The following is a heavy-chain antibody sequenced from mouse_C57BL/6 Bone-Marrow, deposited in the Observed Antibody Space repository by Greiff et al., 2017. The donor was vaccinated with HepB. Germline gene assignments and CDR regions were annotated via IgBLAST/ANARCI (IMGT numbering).Heavy chain of an antibody. CDR2: ISYDGSN. J-gene: IGHJ1*03. CDR1: GYSITSGYY. D-gene: IGHD4-1*01. CDR3: ARGPLGRRGYFDV. Sequence: EVKLLESGPGLVKPSQSLSLTCSVTGYSITSGYYWNWIRQFPGNKLEWMGYISYDGSNNYNPSLKNRISITRDTSKNQFCLKLNSVTTEDTATYYCARGPLGRRGYFDVWGTGTTVTVSS. V-gene: IGHV3-6*01.